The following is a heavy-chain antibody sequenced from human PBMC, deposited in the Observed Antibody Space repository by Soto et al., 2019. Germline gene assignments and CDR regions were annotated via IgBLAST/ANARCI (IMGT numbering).Heavy chain of an antibody. CDR3: AYSANHRYFFDS. D-gene: IGHD5-18*01. Sequence: QVQLVQSRAEVKKPGSSVKVSCKASGGSFRSYAVNWVRQAPGQGLECLGGIIPIFGTPNYAQKFHGRVSITADESTSTVYMGLISLTSEDTAVYYCAYSANHRYFFDSWGQGTLVTVSS. CDR1: GGSFRSYA. CDR2: IIPIFGTP. J-gene: IGHJ5*01. V-gene: IGHV1-69*12.